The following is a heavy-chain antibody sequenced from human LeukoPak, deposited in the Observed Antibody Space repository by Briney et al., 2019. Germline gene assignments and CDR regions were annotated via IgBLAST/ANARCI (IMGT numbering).Heavy chain of an antibody. CDR2: INHSGST. J-gene: IGHJ4*02. Sequence: SETLSLTCAVYGGPSSGYYWSWIRQPPGKGLEWIGEINHSGSTNYNPSLKSRVTISVDTSKNQFSLKLSSVTAADTAVYYCARETGGVTTFDYWGQGTLVTVSS. CDR1: GGPSSGYY. V-gene: IGHV4-34*01. D-gene: IGHD3-16*01. CDR3: ARETGGVTTFDY.